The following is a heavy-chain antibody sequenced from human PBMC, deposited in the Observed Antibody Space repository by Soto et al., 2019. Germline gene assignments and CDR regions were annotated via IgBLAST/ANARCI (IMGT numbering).Heavy chain of an antibody. V-gene: IGHV1-3*01. CDR2: INAGNGDT. D-gene: IGHD5-12*01. CDR1: GITYNTYA. CDR3: ARAISGYVT. Sequence: QVQLVQSGAEMKKPGASVKLSCKASGITYNTYAIHWVRQAPGQGLEWMGWINAGNGDTRYSQNFQGRVNLSRDTSASTVSMDLDSLKSGDTGVYYCARAISGYVTWGQGTLVTVSS. J-gene: IGHJ4*02.